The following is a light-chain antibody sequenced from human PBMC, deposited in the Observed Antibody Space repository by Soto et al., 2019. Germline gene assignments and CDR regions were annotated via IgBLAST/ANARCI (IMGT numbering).Light chain of an antibody. Sequence: DIQMTQSPSSLSASVGDRVTITCQASQDINNYLNWYQQKPGKAPKLLIYDASNLETGVPSRFSGSGSGTDFNFTISSLQPEDIATYYCQQYDNLSLTFGGGTKVEIK. CDR1: QDINNY. J-gene: IGKJ4*01. V-gene: IGKV1-33*01. CDR3: QQYDNLSLT. CDR2: DAS.